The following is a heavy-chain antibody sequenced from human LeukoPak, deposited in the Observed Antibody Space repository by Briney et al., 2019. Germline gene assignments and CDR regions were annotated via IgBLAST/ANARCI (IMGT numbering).Heavy chain of an antibody. CDR3: ARGEDILTGYYNVGDAFDI. CDR1: GGSISSGDYY. V-gene: IGHV4-30-4*01. D-gene: IGHD3-9*01. CDR2: IYYSGST. J-gene: IGHJ3*02. Sequence: SQTLSLTCTVSGGSISSGDYYWSWIRQPPGKGLEWIGYIYYSGSTYYDPSLKGRVTISVDTSKNQFSLKLSSVTAADTAVYYCARGEDILTGYYNVGDAFDIWGQGTMVTVSS.